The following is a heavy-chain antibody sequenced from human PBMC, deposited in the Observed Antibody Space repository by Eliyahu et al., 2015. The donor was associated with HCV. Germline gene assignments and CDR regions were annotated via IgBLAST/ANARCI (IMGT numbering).Heavy chain of an antibody. J-gene: IGHJ6*02. Sequence: QVQLQESGPGLVKPSETLSLTCTVSGGSISSYYWSWIRQPPGKGLEVVWVYLFTGGTPSNPSLKSRVTISVDTSKNQFSLKLSSVTAADTAVYYCARVGELLVDYYYYYGMDVWGQGTTVTVSS. CDR2: LFTGGT. CDR3: ARVGELLVDYYYYYGMDV. D-gene: IGHD3-16*01. CDR1: GGSISSYY. V-gene: IGHV4-59*01.